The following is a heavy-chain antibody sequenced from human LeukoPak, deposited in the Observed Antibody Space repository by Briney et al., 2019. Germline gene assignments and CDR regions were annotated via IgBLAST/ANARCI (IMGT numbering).Heavy chain of an antibody. CDR2: ISSSSSYI. J-gene: IGHJ5*02. D-gene: IGHD6-6*01. V-gene: IGHV3-21*01. Sequence: PGGSLRLSCAASGFTFSSYSMNWVRQAPGKGLEWVSSISSSSSYIYYADSVKGRFTISRDNAKNSLYLQMHSLRAEDTAVYYCAASLEYSSSSGNNWFDPGGQGTLVTVSS. CDR1: GFTFSSYS. CDR3: AASLEYSSSSGNNWFDP.